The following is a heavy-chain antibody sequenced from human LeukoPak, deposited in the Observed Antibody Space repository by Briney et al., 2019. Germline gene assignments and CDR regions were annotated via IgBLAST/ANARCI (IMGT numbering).Heavy chain of an antibody. CDR3: ARGPANYDILTYFDY. D-gene: IGHD3-9*01. CDR1: GYTFTGYY. V-gene: IGHV1-2*02. CDR2: INPNSGGT. J-gene: IGHJ4*02. Sequence: ASVKVSCKSSGYTFTGYYMHWVRQAPGQGLEWMGWINPNSGGTNYAQKFQGRVTMTRDTSISTAYMELSRLRSDDTAVYYCARGPANYDILTYFDYWGQGTLVTVSS.